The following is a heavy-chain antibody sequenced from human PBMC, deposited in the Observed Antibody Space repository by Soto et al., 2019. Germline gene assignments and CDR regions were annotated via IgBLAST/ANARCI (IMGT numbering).Heavy chain of an antibody. D-gene: IGHD6-13*01. CDR3: ARDSRLGAGVWFDP. Sequence: ASVKVSCKASGYPFRNYGISWLRQAPGQGLEWMGWISVYNGNTQYAQNLQGRVTVTTDTSTNTAYMELTSLRSDDTAVYYCARDSRLGAGVWFDPWGQGNPVTVSS. CDR1: GYPFRNYG. J-gene: IGHJ5*02. CDR2: ISVYNGNT. V-gene: IGHV1-18*01.